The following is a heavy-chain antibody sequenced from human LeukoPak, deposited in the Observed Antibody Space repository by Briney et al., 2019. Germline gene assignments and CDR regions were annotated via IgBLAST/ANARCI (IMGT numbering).Heavy chain of an antibody. CDR1: GGSISTYY. D-gene: IGHD3-10*02. CDR2: IYTSGST. CDR3: ASMIGYYYYYMDV. J-gene: IGHJ6*03. V-gene: IGHV4-4*09. Sequence: SETLSLTCTVSGGSISTYYWNWIRQPPGKGLEWIGYIYTSGSTNYNPSLKSRVTISVDTSKNQFSLKLSSVTAADTAVYYCASMIGYYYYYMDVWGKGTTVTVSS.